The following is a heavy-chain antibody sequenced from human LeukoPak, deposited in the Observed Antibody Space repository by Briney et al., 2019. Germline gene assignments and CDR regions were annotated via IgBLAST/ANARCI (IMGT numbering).Heavy chain of an antibody. Sequence: GASVKVSCKTSGYTFASYGISWVRQAPGQGLEWMGWISAYNGNTNYAQKLQGRVTMTTDTSTSTAYMELRSLRSDDTAVYYCARSRGYSYGSLSPEADYWGQGTLVTVSS. J-gene: IGHJ4*02. D-gene: IGHD5-18*01. CDR1: GYTFASYG. CDR2: ISAYNGNT. CDR3: ARSRGYSYGSLSPEADY. V-gene: IGHV1-18*01.